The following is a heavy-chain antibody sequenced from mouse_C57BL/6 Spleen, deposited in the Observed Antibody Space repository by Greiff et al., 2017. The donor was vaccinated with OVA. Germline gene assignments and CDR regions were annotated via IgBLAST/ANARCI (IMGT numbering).Heavy chain of an antibody. Sequence: VQLQQSGPELVKPGASVKISCKASGYTFTDYYMNWVKQSHGKSLEWIGDINPNNGGTSYNQKFKGKATLTVDKSSSTAYMELRSLTSEDSAVYYCARRFQLLLLSYAMDYWGQGTSVTVSS. V-gene: IGHV1-26*01. CDR2: INPNNGGT. D-gene: IGHD1-1*01. CDR1: GYTFTDYY. CDR3: ARRFQLLLLSYAMDY. J-gene: IGHJ4*01.